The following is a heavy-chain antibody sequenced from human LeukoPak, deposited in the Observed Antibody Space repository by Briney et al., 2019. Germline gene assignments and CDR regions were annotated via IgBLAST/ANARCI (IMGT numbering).Heavy chain of an antibody. CDR2: INPNSGGT. CDR3: ARGGGNYYDSSGYAH. D-gene: IGHD3-22*01. CDR1: GYTFTCYY. J-gene: IGHJ4*02. Sequence: ASVKVSCKASGYTFTCYYMHWVRQAPGQGLEWMGWINPNSGGTNYAQKFQGRVTMTRDTSISTAYMELSRLRSDDTAVYYCARGGGNYYDSSGYAHWGQGTLVTVS. V-gene: IGHV1-2*02.